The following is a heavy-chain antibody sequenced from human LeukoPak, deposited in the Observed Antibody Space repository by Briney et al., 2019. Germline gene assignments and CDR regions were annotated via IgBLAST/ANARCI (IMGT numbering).Heavy chain of an antibody. CDR3: ATLHMGLAEPIKTHYSYYYYMDV. V-gene: IGHV1-24*01. Sequence: ASVKVSCKVSGYSLADLFIQWMRQAPGKGLEWMGGFDPEHDKTVYSQKFQGRVTMTEDKSTDTAYMELGSLRSEDTAIYYCATLHMGLAEPIKTHYSYYYYMDVWGKGTTVIVSS. J-gene: IGHJ6*03. CDR2: FDPEHDKT. CDR1: GYSLADLF. D-gene: IGHD1-14*01.